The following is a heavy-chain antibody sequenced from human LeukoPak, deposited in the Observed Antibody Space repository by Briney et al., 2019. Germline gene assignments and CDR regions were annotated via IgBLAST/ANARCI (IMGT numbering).Heavy chain of an antibody. Sequence: SETLSLTCTVSGGSITTYYWSWIRQPAGKGLEWIGRIYSSGSTDYNPSLKSRVTMSIDTSKNQFSLKMSSVTAADTAMYYCARGPPPDFDYWGQGTLVTVSS. J-gene: IGHJ4*02. CDR3: ARGPPPDFDY. CDR2: IYSSGST. CDR1: GGSITTYY. V-gene: IGHV4-4*07.